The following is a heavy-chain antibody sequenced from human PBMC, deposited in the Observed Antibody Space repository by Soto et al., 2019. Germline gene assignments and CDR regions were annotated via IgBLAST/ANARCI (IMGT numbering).Heavy chain of an antibody. CDR2: INNSGST. CDR3: ARNHRSVDGIISTYYYYYYGMDV. Sequence: SETLSLTCAVYGGSFSCYYWSWIRQPPGKGLEWNGEINNSGSTNYNPSLKSRVTKSVDTSKNQFSLKLSSVTAADTAVYYCARNHRSVDGIISTYYYYYYGMDVWGQGTTVT. D-gene: IGHD6-19*01. J-gene: IGHJ6*02. CDR1: GGSFSCYY. V-gene: IGHV4-34*01.